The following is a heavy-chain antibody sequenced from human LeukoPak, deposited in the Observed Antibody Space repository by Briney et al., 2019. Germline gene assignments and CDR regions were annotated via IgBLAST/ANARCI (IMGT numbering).Heavy chain of an antibody. CDR1: GGSISSYY. D-gene: IGHD2-21*01. V-gene: IGHV4-4*07. CDR3: ARSIWSLDESYYYYMDV. J-gene: IGHJ6*03. Sequence: SETLSLTCTVSGGSISSYYWSWIRQPPGKGLEWIGRIYTSGSTNYNPSLKSRVTMSVDTSKNQFSLNLSSVTAADTAVYYCARSIWSLDESYYYYMDVWGKGTTVTISS. CDR2: IYTSGST.